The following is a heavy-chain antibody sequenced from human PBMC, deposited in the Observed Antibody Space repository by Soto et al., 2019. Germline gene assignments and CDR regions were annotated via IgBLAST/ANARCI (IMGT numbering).Heavy chain of an antibody. V-gene: IGHV4-4*02. CDR2: IDHSGNT. CDR3: ATDYANVGYCLFP. Sequence: PSETLSLTCVVSGDSISSNNWWSWVRQPPGKGLEWIGEIDHSGNTNYNPSLKSRVTISVDTSKNQLSLKLSSVTAADTAVYYCATDYANVGYCLFPWGQGTPVTVSS. J-gene: IGHJ5*02. D-gene: IGHD2-2*03. CDR1: GDSISSNNW.